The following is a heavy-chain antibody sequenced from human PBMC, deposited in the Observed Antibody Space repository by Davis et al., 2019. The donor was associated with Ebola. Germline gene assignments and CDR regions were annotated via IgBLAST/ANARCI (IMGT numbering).Heavy chain of an antibody. J-gene: IGHJ4*02. CDR3: ARGPTVINFDY. Sequence: SQTLSPTCPVYAPSFSGNYWSWIRQLPGKGLEWIGEINHSGSTNYNPSLKSRVTISVDTSKNQFSLKLSSVTAADTAVYYCARGPTVINFDYWGQGTLVTVSS. V-gene: IGHV4-34*01. CDR2: INHSGST. CDR1: APSFSGNY. D-gene: IGHD4-17*01.